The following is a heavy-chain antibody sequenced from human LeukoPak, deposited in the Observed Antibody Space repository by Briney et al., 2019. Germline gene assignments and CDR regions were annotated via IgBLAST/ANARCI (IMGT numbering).Heavy chain of an antibody. CDR1: GFTFCSYS. V-gene: IGHV3-21*01. CDR2: ISSSSSYI. Sequence: PGGSLRLSCAASGFTFCSYSMNWVRQGPGKGLEWVSSISSSSSYIYYADSVKGRFTISRDNAKNSLYLQMNSLRAEDTAAYYCARDVPLDPWGQGTLVTVSS. CDR3: ARDVPLDP. J-gene: IGHJ5*02. D-gene: IGHD2-2*01.